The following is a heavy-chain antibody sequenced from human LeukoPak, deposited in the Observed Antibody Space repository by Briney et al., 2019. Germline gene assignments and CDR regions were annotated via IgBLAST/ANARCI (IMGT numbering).Heavy chain of an antibody. CDR3: AQVADILTGYYQNWFDP. V-gene: IGHV2-5*02. J-gene: IGHJ5*02. CDR2: IYWDDDK. D-gene: IGHD3-9*01. Sequence: SGPTLVKPTQTLTLTCTFSGFSLSTSGVGVGWIRQPPGKALEWLALIYWDDDKRYSPSPKSRLTITKDTSKNQVVLTMTNMDPVDTATYYCAQVADILTGYYQNWFDPWGQGTLVTVSS. CDR1: GFSLSTSGVG.